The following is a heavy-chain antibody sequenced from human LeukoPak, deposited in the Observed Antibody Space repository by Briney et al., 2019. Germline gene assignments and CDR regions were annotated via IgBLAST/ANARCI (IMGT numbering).Heavy chain of an antibody. J-gene: IGHJ4*02. CDR3: AREGSGYYFPNYYFDY. CDR1: GFTFSTYI. Sequence: KSGGSLRLSCAASGFTFSTYIMNWVRQAPGKGLEWVSSISSGNNNIYYADSVKGRSTISRDNAKNSLYLQMNSLRAEDTAVYYCAREGSGYYFPNYYFDYWGQGTLVTVSS. CDR2: ISSGNNNI. V-gene: IGHV3-21*01. D-gene: IGHD3-22*01.